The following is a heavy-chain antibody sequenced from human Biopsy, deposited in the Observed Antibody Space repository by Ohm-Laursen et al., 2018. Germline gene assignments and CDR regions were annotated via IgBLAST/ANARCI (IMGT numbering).Heavy chain of an antibody. V-gene: IGHV3-21*01. Sequence: SLRLSCAVSGFDFSDYSMSWVRQAPGKGLEWVSSVTTTSSYIYYADSVKGRFTISRDNAKSTLHLQMNSLRAEDTAVYYCTGDSGGLGDYWGQGTLVTVSS. D-gene: IGHD2-8*02. CDR2: VTTTSSYI. CDR3: TGDSGGLGDY. J-gene: IGHJ4*02. CDR1: GFDFSDYS.